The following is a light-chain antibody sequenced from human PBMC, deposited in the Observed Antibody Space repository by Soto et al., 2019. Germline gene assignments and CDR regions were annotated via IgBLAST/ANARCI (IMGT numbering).Light chain of an antibody. CDR2: EVS. V-gene: IGLV2-14*01. CDR1: SSDVGGYNY. Sequence: QSALTQPASVSGSPGQSITISCTGTSSDVGGYNYVSWYQQHPGKAPKLMIYEVSNRPSGVSNRFSGSKSGNTASLTISGLQAEDEADYYCSSYTSSSTYVVFGRGTKVTVL. J-gene: IGLJ2*01. CDR3: SSYTSSSTYVV.